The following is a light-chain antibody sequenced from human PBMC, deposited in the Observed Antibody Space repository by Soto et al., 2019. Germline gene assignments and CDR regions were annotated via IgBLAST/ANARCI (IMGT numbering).Light chain of an antibody. Sequence: AIRMTQSPSSFSASTGDRVTITCRASQGISSYLAWYQQKPGKAPTLLIYAASTLQSGVPSRFSGSGSGTDFTLTISCLQSEDFATYYCQQYYSYPRTFGQGTKVEIK. CDR2: AAS. J-gene: IGKJ1*01. CDR1: QGISSY. V-gene: IGKV1-8*01. CDR3: QQYYSYPRT.